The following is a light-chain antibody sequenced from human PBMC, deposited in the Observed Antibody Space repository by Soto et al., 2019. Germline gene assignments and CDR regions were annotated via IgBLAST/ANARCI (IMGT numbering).Light chain of an antibody. CDR2: GAS. CDR1: QGISIY. J-gene: IGKJ1*01. Sequence: DIQMTQSPSSLSASVGDRVTITSRASQGISIYLAWYQQKSGKAPKLLIYGASNLQSGVPSRFSGSGSGTDFTLTISSLQPEDVANYYCQKYNGVPWTFGQGTKVEIK. CDR3: QKYNGVPWT. V-gene: IGKV1-27*01.